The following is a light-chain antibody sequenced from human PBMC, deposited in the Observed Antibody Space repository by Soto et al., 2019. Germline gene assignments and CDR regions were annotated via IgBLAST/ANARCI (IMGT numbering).Light chain of an antibody. V-gene: IGKV3-15*01. Sequence: IVLTQSPGTLSLSPGERATLSCRLSESISSNFLAWYQQKPGQAPRLLIIGASDRVTGIPARFSGSGSGTEFTLSISSLQSDDFAVYYCQQYNIWPWTFGQGTKVEIK. CDR2: GAS. CDR3: QQYNIWPWT. J-gene: IGKJ1*01. CDR1: ESISSN.